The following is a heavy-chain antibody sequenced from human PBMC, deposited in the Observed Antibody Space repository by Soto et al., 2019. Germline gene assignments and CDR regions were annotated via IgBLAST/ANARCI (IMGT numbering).Heavy chain of an antibody. V-gene: IGHV4-34*01. CDR3: ARGQSATAVDY. Sequence: SETLSLTCAVYGGSFSGYYWSWIRQPPGKGLEWIGEINHSGSTNYNPSLKSRVTISVDTSKNQFSLKLSPVTAADTAVYYCARGQSATAVDYWGQGTLVTVSS. J-gene: IGHJ4*02. CDR1: GGSFSGYY. CDR2: INHSGST. D-gene: IGHD4-4*01.